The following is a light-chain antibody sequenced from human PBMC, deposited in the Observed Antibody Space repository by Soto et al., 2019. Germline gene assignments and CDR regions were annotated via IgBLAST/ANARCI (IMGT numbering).Light chain of an antibody. J-gene: IGKJ1*01. CDR1: QAVSSNY. CDR2: GAS. CDR3: QQYGDLPWT. Sequence: ALTQSPGTLSSSPGERATLSCMASQAVSSNYLAWYQQKPGQAPRLLISGASGRATGVPDRFSGSGSGTEFTLTIDRLESEDFAVYFCQQYGDLPWTFGQGTKVDI. V-gene: IGKV3-20*01.